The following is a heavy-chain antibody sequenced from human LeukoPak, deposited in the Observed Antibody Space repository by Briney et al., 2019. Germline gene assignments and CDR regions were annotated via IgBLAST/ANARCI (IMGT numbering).Heavy chain of an antibody. CDR3: ARDQSGFGGHNNDAFDI. CDR2: VYASGST. D-gene: IGHD3-16*01. J-gene: IGHJ3*02. Sequence: SSETLSLTCTVSGGSISNYYWNWIRQPAGKGLEWVGRVYASGSTRYNPSFNSRVTMSAETSKNQVSLKMTSVTAADTAVYFCARDQSGFGGHNNDAFDIWGQGTMVTVPS. V-gene: IGHV4-4*07. CDR1: GGSISNYY.